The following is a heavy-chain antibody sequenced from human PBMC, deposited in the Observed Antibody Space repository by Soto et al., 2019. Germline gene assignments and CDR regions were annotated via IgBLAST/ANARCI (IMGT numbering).Heavy chain of an antibody. D-gene: IGHD2-2*01. J-gene: IGHJ1*01. CDR3: ARDCSSSSCYGYFQH. CDR2: ISGSGSTI. V-gene: IGHV3-11*01. CDR1: GFTFSDYY. Sequence: GGSLRLSCAASGFTFSDYYMSWIRQAPGKGLEWVSHISGSGSTIYFADTVKGRFTISRDNAKNSLYLQMNSLRAEDTAFYYCARDCSSSSCYGYFQHWGQGTRVTVSS.